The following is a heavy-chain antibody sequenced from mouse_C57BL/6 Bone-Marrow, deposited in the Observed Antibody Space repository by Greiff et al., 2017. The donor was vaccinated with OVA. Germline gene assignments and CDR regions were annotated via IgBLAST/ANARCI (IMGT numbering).Heavy chain of an antibody. J-gene: IGHJ1*03. Sequence: VQLKESGGGLVKPGGSLKLSCAASGFTFSSYAMSWVRQTPEKRLEWVATISDGGSYTYYPDNVKGRFTISRDNAKNNLYLQMSHLKSEDTAMYYCARDDGFLYWYFDVWGTGTTVTVSS. V-gene: IGHV5-4*01. CDR1: GFTFSSYA. CDR2: ISDGGSYT. CDR3: ARDDGFLYWYFDV. D-gene: IGHD2-3*01.